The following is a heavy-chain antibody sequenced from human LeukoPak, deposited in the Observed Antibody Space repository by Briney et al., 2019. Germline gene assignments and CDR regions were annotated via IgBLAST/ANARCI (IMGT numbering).Heavy chain of an antibody. CDR2: ISAYNGNT. D-gene: IGHD3-22*01. J-gene: IGHJ4*02. V-gene: IGHV1-18*01. CDR3: ARDQILLSDRDYYDSSGSGTDFDY. CDR1: GYTFTSYG. Sequence: GASVKVSCKASGYTFTSYGISWVRQAPGQGLEWMGWISAYNGNTNYAQKLQGRVTMTTDTSTSTAYMELRSLRSDDTAVYYCARDQILLSDRDYYDSSGSGTDFDYWGQGTLVTVSS.